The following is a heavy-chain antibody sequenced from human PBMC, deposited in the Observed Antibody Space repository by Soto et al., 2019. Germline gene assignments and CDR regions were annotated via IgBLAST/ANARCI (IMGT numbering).Heavy chain of an antibody. V-gene: IGHV3-23*01. J-gene: IGHJ5*02. CDR1: GFTFGTTD. Sequence: QLLQSGGGLVQPGGSLTLSCAASGFTFGTTDMSWVRQAPGEGLEWVSTIDGSGGITYYADSVTGRFTISRDNSRNPVYLQMNSLRGDDTALYYCVKNSGWFNTWGQGALVTVSS. CDR3: VKNSGWFNT. CDR2: IDGSGGIT. D-gene: IGHD3-10*01.